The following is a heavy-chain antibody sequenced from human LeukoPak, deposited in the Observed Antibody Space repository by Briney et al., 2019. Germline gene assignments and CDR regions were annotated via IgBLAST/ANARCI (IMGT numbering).Heavy chain of an antibody. D-gene: IGHD2-15*01. V-gene: IGHV4-39*07. CDR1: GGSISTSNYY. CDR3: ARVVVVAATHFDY. CDR2: IFYSGST. Sequence: SETLSLTCTVSGGSISTSNYYWGWIRQPPGKGLEWIGNIFYSGSTYYSPSLRSRVTISLDTSRNQFSLKLNSVTAADTAVYYCARVVVVAATHFDYWGQGTLVTVSS. J-gene: IGHJ4*02.